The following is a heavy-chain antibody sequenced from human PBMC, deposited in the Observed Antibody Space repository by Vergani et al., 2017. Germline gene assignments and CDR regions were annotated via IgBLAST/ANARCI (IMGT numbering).Heavy chain of an antibody. CDR1: GGSISSYY. D-gene: IGHD3-10*01. Sequence: QVQLQESGPGLVKPSETLSLTCTVSGGSISSYYWSWIRPPPGKGLEWIGYIYYSGSTNYNPSLKSRGTISVDTSKNQFSLKLSSVTAADTAVYYCARDHYYGSGSYYSGNWFDPWGQGTLVTVSS. CDR2: IYYSGST. J-gene: IGHJ5*02. CDR3: ARDHYYGSGSYYSGNWFDP. V-gene: IGHV4-59*01.